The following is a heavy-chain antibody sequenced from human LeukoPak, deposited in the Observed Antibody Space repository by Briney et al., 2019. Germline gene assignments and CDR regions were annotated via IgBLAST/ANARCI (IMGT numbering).Heavy chain of an antibody. CDR1: GYTFTSYG. Sequence: GASVKVSCKASGYTFTSYGISWVRQAPGQGLEWMGWISAYNGNTNYAQKLQGRVTVTTDTSTSTAYMELRSLRSDDTAVYYCARDGGNWDPSIELDYWGQGTLVTVSS. CDR2: ISAYNGNT. V-gene: IGHV1-18*01. J-gene: IGHJ4*02. CDR3: ARDGGNWDPSIELDY. D-gene: IGHD4-23*01.